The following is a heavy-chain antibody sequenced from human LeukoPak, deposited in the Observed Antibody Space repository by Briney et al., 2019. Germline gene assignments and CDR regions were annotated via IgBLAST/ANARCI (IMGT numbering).Heavy chain of an antibody. CDR3: ARHYCGGDCYSRWYSDL. D-gene: IGHD2-21*02. CDR2: VYSSGST. J-gene: IGHJ2*01. CDR1: GGSISNYY. Sequence: SETLSLTCTVSGGSISNYYWSWIRQPAGKGLEWIGRVYSSGSTNYNPSLKSRVTMSVDTSKNQFSLKLSSVTAADTAVYYCARHYCGGDCYSRWYSDLWGRGTLVTVSS. V-gene: IGHV4-4*07.